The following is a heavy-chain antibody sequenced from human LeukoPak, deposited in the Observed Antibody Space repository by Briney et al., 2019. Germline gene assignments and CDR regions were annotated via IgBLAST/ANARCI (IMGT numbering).Heavy chain of an antibody. Sequence: GGSLRLSCAASGFTFSSYAMSWVRQAPGKGLEWVSAISGSGGSTYYADSVKGRFTISRDNSKNTLYLQMNSLRAEDTAVYYCAKDPIYRPAYYYDSSGYYGYWGQGALGTVSS. CDR2: ISGSGGST. D-gene: IGHD3-22*01. CDR1: GFTFSSYA. CDR3: AKDPIYRPAYYYDSSGYYGY. V-gene: IGHV3-23*01. J-gene: IGHJ4*02.